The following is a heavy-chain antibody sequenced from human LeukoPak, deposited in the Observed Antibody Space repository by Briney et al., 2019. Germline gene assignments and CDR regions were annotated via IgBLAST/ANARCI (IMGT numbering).Heavy chain of an antibody. Sequence: SETLSLTCTVSGGSISSYYWSWIRQPPGKGLEWIGHIYYSGSTNYNPSLKSRVTISVDTSKNQFSLKLSSVTAADTAVYYCARHDGPTVGTWFDPWGQGTLVTVSS. CDR3: ARHDGPTVGTWFDP. CDR1: GGSISSYY. CDR2: IYYSGST. J-gene: IGHJ5*02. D-gene: IGHD4-11*01. V-gene: IGHV4-59*08.